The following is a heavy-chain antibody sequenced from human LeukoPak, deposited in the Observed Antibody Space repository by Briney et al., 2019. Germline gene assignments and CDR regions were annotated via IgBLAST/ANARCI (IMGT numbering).Heavy chain of an antibody. CDR1: GYTLTELS. CDR2: FDPEDGET. V-gene: IGHV1-24*01. Sequence: ASVKVSCKVSGYTLTELSMHWVRQAPGKGLEWMGGFDPEDGETIYAQKFQGRVTITADESTSTAYMELSSLRSEDTAVYYCARVPDSSGSDYFDYWGQGTLVTVSS. J-gene: IGHJ4*02. D-gene: IGHD3-22*01. CDR3: ARVPDSSGSDYFDY.